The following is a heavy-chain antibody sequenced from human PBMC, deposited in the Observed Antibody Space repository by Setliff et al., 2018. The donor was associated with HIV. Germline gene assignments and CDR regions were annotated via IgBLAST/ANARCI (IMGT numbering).Heavy chain of an antibody. CDR2: ISTSGST. Sequence: SETLSLTCTVSGGSITGHYWSWIRQPAGKGLEWIGHISTSGSTNYNPSLKSRVTISVDTSKNQFSLKLSSVTAADTAKYYCARSITMVRGSVMTGGAFDVWGQGAKVTVSS. CDR3: ARSITMVRGSVMTGGAFDV. CDR1: GGSITGHY. J-gene: IGHJ3*01. V-gene: IGHV4-4*07. D-gene: IGHD3-10*01.